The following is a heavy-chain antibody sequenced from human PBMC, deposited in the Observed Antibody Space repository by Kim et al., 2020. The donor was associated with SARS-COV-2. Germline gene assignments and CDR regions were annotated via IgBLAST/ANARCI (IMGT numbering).Heavy chain of an antibody. CDR1: GFTVSSNY. Sequence: GGSLRLSCAASGFTVSSNYMSWVRQAPGKGLEWVSVIYSGGSTYYADSVKGRFTISRDNSKNTLYLQMNSLRAEDTAVYYCAREAHYYDSSGYYRDYWGQGTLVTVSS. D-gene: IGHD3-22*01. V-gene: IGHV3-53*01. J-gene: IGHJ4*02. CDR2: IYSGGST. CDR3: AREAHYYDSSGYYRDY.